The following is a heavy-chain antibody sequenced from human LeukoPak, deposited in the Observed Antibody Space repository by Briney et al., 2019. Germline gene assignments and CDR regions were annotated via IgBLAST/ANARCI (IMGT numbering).Heavy chain of an antibody. Sequence: SETLSLTCTVAGGSISSYYWSWIRQPAGKGLEWIGRIYTSGSTNYNPSLKSRVTMSVDTSKNQFSLKLSSVTAADTAVYYCARDMGGSWYISGWFDPWGQGTLVIVSS. CDR1: GGSISSYY. V-gene: IGHV4-4*07. CDR3: ARDMGGSWYISGWFDP. J-gene: IGHJ5*02. D-gene: IGHD6-13*01. CDR2: IYTSGST.